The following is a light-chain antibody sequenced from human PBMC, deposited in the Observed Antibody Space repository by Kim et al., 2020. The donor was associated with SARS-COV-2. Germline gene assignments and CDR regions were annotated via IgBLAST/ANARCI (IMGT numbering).Light chain of an antibody. CDR1: SSNIGSNT. V-gene: IGLV1-44*01. Sequence: GQRVTISCSGRSSNIGSNTVNWYQHLPGTAPKLLIYTYNQRPSGVPDRFSGSRSGTSASLAISGLQSEDEADYYCAAWDDSLDGYVFGTGTKVTVL. CDR2: TYN. J-gene: IGLJ1*01. CDR3: AAWDDSLDGYV.